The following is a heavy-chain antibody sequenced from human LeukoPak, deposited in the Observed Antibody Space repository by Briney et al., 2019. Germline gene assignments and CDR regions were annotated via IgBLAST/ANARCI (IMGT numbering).Heavy chain of an antibody. CDR1: GGTFSSYA. CDR3: ARAGNYYGSGSYRY. V-gene: IGHV1-69*05. Sequence: ASVKVACKASGGTFSSYAISWVRQAPRRALEWMGRIIPIFVTANYAQKFQGRVTITTDESTSTAYIEVSSLRSEDTAVYYCARAGNYYGSGSYRYWGQGTLVTVSS. D-gene: IGHD3-10*01. J-gene: IGHJ4*02. CDR2: IIPIFVTA.